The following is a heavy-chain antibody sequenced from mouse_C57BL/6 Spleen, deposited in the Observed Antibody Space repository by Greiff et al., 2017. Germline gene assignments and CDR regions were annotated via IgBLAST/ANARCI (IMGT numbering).Heavy chain of an antibody. CDR2: INPNNGGT. V-gene: IGHV1-22*01. Sequence: VHVKQSGPELVKPGASVKMSCKASGYTFTDYNMHWVKQSHGKSLEWIGYINPNNGGTSYNQKFKGKATLTVNKSSSTAYMELRSLTSEDSAVYYCARRGWDDAMDYWGQGTSVTVSS. J-gene: IGHJ4*01. CDR3: ARRGWDDAMDY. CDR1: GYTFTDYN. D-gene: IGHD4-1*01.